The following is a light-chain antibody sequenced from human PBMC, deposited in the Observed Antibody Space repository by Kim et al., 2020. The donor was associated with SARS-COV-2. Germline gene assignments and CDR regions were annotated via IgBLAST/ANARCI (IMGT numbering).Light chain of an antibody. J-gene: IGLJ3*02. CDR1: STDVGGYDF. V-gene: IGLV2-14*03. CDR2: DVT. CDR3: SSYTIRSTFV. Sequence: GQSITISCTGTSTDVGGYDFVSWYQQHPGKVPKLILYDVTERHSGVSSRFSGSKSGNTASLTISGLQAEDEADYYCSSYTIRSTFVFGGGTQLTVL.